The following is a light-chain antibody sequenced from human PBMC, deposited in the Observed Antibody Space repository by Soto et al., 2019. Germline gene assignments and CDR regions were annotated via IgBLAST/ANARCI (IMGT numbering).Light chain of an antibody. CDR2: LGS. Sequence: DIVMTQSPLSLPVTPVDPASISCRSSQSLLHSNGYNYLDWYLQKPGQSPQLLLYLGSNRASGVPARFSGSGSGTDFTLTISRVAAEDVGVYYCMQALQTPFTFGPGTKWISN. J-gene: IGKJ3*01. CDR1: QSLLHSNGYNY. CDR3: MQALQTPFT. V-gene: IGKV2-28*01.